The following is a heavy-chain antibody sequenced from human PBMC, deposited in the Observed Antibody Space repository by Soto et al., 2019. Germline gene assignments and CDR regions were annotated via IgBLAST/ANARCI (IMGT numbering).Heavy chain of an antibody. D-gene: IGHD6-13*01. J-gene: IGHJ6*03. V-gene: IGHV4-39*01. CDR3: ARFSWYDGDSITNYYMDF. Sequence: LQESGPGLVKPSETLSLTCSVFGDSISSRSYYWAWIRRPPGMGLEWIASISYTGNTYYNPSLMSRAAISGDTSKNQFSLKLSFVTAADTAVYYCARFSWYDGDSITNYYMDFWGNGATVTVSS. CDR2: ISYTGNT. CDR1: GDSISSRSYY.